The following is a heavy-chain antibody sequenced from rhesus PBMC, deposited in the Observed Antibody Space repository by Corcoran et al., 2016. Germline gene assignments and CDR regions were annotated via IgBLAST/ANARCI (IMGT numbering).Heavy chain of an antibody. J-gene: IGHJ5-1*01. V-gene: IGHV4S2*01. D-gene: IGHD2-15*01. CDR2: IYGSGGDP. Sequence: QVQLQESGPGLVKPSETLSLTCAGSGASISPNYWSGIRQAPGKGLEWIGGIYGSGGDPPPNPSHKSRVPISIYTSSNQFSLQLTSVSAAHPAVSYCAGGGEYCVSFYCSSRNRFGVWGAGVLVTVSS. CDR1: GASISPNY. CDR3: AGGGEYCVSFYCSSRNRFGV.